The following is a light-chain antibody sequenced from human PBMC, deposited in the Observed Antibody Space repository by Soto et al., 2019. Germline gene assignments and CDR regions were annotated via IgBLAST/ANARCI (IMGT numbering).Light chain of an antibody. V-gene: IGLV2-8*01. Sequence: QSVLTQPPSASGSPGQSVTISCTGTSSDIGGYDYVSWYQQHPGKAPKLIVSEVNKRPSGVPDRFSGSKSGNTASLTVSGLQAEDEAAYYCSSYAANKNFDVLFGGGTKVTVL. CDR1: SSDIGGYDY. J-gene: IGLJ2*01. CDR3: SSYAANKNFDVL. CDR2: EVN.